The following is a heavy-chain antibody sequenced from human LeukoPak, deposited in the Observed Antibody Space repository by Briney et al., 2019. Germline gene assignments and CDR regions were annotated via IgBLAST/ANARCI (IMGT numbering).Heavy chain of an antibody. Sequence: SETLSLSCGVYGGSFIGYYWSWIRQPPGKGLEWIGEINHSGSTNYSPSLKSRVTMAVDTSKKQISLKLNSVTAADTAVYYCARGCPAYWGDYWGQGTLVTVSS. CDR1: GGSFIGYY. CDR2: INHSGST. D-gene: IGHD7-27*01. V-gene: IGHV4-34*01. J-gene: IGHJ4*02. CDR3: ARGCPAYWGDY.